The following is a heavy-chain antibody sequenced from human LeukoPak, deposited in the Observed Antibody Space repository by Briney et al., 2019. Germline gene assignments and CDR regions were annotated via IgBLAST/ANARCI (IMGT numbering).Heavy chain of an antibody. CDR2: IIPIFGTA. V-gene: IGHV1-69*05. J-gene: IGHJ4*02. CDR3: ARGVYYYDSSGYFFDY. Sequence: SVKVSCKASGGTFSSYAISWVRQAPGQGLEWMGGIIPIFGTANYAQKFQGRVTITTDESTSTAYMELSSLRSEDTAVYYCARGVYYYDSSGYFFDYWGQGTLVTVSS. CDR1: GGTFSSYA. D-gene: IGHD3-22*01.